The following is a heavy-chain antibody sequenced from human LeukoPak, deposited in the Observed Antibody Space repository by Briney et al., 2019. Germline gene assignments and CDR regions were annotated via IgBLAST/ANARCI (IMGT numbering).Heavy chain of an antibody. Sequence: GGSLRLSCVVSRFIFSTYSLSWVRQAPGKGLEWVSSISSSSTYIYYADSVRGRFTISRDKAKNSLYLQMNSLRAEDTAVYYCARIAAAGTRSDYWGQGTLVTVSS. CDR1: RFIFSTYS. V-gene: IGHV3-21*01. CDR3: ARIAAAGTRSDY. CDR2: ISSSSTYI. J-gene: IGHJ4*02. D-gene: IGHD6-13*01.